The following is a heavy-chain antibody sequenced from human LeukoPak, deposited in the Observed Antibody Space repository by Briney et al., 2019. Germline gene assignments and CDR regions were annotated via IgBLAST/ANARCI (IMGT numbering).Heavy chain of an antibody. V-gene: IGHV4-59*08. J-gene: IGHJ3*02. Sequence: PSETMSLTCTVSGGSISSYSWSWIRQPPGKGLEWIGSIYYSGSTNYNPSLKGRVTISVDTSKNQFSLKLTVTAADTAVYYCARHGGETIVATILHAFDIWGQGTMVTVSS. CDR1: GGSISSYS. CDR2: IYYSGST. D-gene: IGHD5-12*01. CDR3: ARHGGETIVATILHAFDI.